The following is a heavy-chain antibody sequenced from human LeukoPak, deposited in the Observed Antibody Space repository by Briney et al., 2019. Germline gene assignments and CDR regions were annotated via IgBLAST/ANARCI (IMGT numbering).Heavy chain of an antibody. D-gene: IGHD4-23*01. CDR2: IKQDGSEK. CDR1: GFTFRNFG. J-gene: IGHJ4*02. Sequence: QPGGSLRLSCAGSGFTFRNFGMHWVRQAPGKGLEWVANIKQDGSEKYYVDSVKGRFTISRDNSQNTLYLQMNSLRAEDTAVYYCAKTQGHFDYWGQGTLVTVSS. V-gene: IGHV3-7*03. CDR3: AKTQGHFDY.